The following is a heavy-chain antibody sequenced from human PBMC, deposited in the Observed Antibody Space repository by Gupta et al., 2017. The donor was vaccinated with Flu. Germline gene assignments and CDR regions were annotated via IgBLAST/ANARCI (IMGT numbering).Heavy chain of an antibody. CDR2: INAGNGNT. Sequence: QVQLVQSGAEVKKPGASVKVSCQASGYTFTSYAMHWVRQAPGHRLEWMGWINAGNGNTKYSQKFQGRVTITRDTSASTAYMELSSLRSEDTAVYYCARALGGVVVVAATKDTYYYYGMDVWGQGTTVTVSS. V-gene: IGHV1-3*01. D-gene: IGHD2-15*01. CDR3: ARALGGVVVVAATKDTYYYYGMDV. CDR1: GYTFTSYA. J-gene: IGHJ6*02.